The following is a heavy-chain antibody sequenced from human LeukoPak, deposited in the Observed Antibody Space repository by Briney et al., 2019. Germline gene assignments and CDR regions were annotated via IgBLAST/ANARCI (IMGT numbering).Heavy chain of an antibody. CDR1: GGSISSYY. D-gene: IGHD2-2*01. V-gene: IGHV4-59*01. CDR3: ASLPSSGGGY. CDR2: IYYSGST. Sequence: SETLSLTCTVSGGSISSYYWSWVRQPPGKGLEWIGYIYYSGSTNYNPSLKSRVTISVDTSKNQFSPKLSSVTAADTAVYYCASLPSSGGGYWGQGTLVTVSS. J-gene: IGHJ4*02.